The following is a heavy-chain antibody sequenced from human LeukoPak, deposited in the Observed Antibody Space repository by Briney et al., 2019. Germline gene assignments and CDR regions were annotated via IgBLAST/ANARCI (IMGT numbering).Heavy chain of an antibody. Sequence: GGSLRLSCAASGFTFCRYGMHWVRHSPGKGLEWVAFIRFDSSNQDYADSVKGRFTISRDNSKSTLYLQMNSLRPEDTAVYYCSKIVAAGGRFDSWGQGTLVTVSS. V-gene: IGHV3-30*02. D-gene: IGHD6-25*01. J-gene: IGHJ4*02. CDR3: SKIVAAGGRFDS. CDR1: GFTFCRYG. CDR2: IRFDSSNQ.